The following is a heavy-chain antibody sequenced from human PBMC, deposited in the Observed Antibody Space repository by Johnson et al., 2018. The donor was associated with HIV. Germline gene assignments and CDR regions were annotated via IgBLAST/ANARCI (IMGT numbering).Heavy chain of an antibody. V-gene: IGHV3-66*02. D-gene: IGHD5-12*01. CDR1: GFTVSSNY. Sequence: VQLVESGGGFVQPGGSLRLSCAASGFTVSSNYMSWVRQAPGKGLEWVSGINWNGGSTGYADSVKGRFTISRDNSKNTLYLQMNSLRTEDTAVYYCAAPRESRIGYDLDAFDIWGQGTMVTVSS. CDR3: AAPRESRIGYDLDAFDI. CDR2: INWNGGST. J-gene: IGHJ3*02.